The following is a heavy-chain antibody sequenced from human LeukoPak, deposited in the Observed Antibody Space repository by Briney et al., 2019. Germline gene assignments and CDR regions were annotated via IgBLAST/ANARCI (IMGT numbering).Heavy chain of an antibody. V-gene: IGHV5-51*01. CDR2: IYPGDSDT. D-gene: IGHD3-10*01. Sequence: GESLKISCKGSGYRFTSHWIGWVRQMPGKGLEWMGIIYPGDSDTRYNPSFQGQVTISADKSISTAYLQWSSLKASDTAVYYCARWFGDPYYFDYWGQGTLVTVSS. CDR3: ARWFGDPYYFDY. CDR1: GYRFTSHW. J-gene: IGHJ4*02.